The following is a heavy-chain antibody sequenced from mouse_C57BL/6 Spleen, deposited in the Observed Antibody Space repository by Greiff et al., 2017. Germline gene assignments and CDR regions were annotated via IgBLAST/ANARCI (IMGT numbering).Heavy chain of an antibody. J-gene: IGHJ4*01. CDR2: IDPETGGT. CDR3: TRFRLLQAMDY. CDR1: GYTFTDYE. V-gene: IGHV1-15*01. D-gene: IGHD2-3*01. Sequence: QVQLQQSGAELVRPGASVTLSCKASGYTFTDYEMHWVKQTPVHGLEWIGAIDPETGGTAYNQKFKGKAILTADKSSRTAYMELRSLTSEDSAVYYCTRFRLLQAMDYWGQGTSVTVSS.